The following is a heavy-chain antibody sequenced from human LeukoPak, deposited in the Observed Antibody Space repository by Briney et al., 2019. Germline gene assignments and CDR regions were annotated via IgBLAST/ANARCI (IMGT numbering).Heavy chain of an antibody. D-gene: IGHD3-22*01. V-gene: IGHV4-31*03. CDR3: ARPIYDSSGLEAFDI. CDR1: GGSISSGDYY. CDR2: IYYSGST. Sequence: SQTLSLTCTVSGGSISSGDYYWSWIRQHPGKGLEWIGYIYYSGSTYYNPSLKSRVTISVDTSKNQFSLKLSSVTAADTAVYYCARPIYDSSGLEAFDIWGQGTMVTVSS. J-gene: IGHJ3*02.